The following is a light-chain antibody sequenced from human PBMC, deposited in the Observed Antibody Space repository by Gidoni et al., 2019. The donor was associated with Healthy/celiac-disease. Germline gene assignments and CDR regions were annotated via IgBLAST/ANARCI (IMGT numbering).Light chain of an antibody. CDR3: LQDYNYPWT. V-gene: IGKV1-6*01. CDR2: AAS. CDR1: QGIRND. J-gene: IGKJ1*01. Sequence: AIQMTQSPSSLSASVGDRVTITCRASQGIRNDLGWYQQNPGKAPKLLIYAASSLKSGVPSRFSGSGSGTDFTLTLSRLQTEDSATYYCLQDYNYPWTFGQGTKVEIK.